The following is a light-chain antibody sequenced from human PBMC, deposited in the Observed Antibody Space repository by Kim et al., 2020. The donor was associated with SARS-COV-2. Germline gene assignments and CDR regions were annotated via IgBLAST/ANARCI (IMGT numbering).Light chain of an antibody. J-gene: IGLJ2*01. CDR1: SLRSYY. CDR2: GKN. Sequence: SSELTQDPAVSVALVQTVRITCQGDSLRSYYASWYQQKPGQAPVLVIYGKNNRPSGIPDRFSGSSSGNTASLTITGAQAEDEADYYCNSRDSSGNHLVFG. CDR3: NSRDSSGNHLV. V-gene: IGLV3-19*01.